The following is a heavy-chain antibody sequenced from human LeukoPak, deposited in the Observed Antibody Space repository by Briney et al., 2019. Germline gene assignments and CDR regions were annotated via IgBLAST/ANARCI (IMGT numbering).Heavy chain of an antibody. CDR1: GFTFSNAW. CDR2: ITGSGANT. V-gene: IGHV3-23*01. D-gene: IGHD2-15*01. CDR3: AKGTGGYCSGASCYPLDY. J-gene: IGHJ4*02. Sequence: PGGSLRLSCAASGFTFSNAWMSWVRQASGKGLELVSVITGSGANTYHADSVKGRFTISRDNSKTTLYLQMNSLRVEDTAVYYCAKGTGGYCSGASCYPLDYWGQGTLVTVSS.